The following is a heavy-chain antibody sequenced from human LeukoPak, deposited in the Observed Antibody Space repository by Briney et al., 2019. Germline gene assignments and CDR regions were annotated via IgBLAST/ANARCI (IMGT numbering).Heavy chain of an antibody. CDR1: GGSISSYY. V-gene: IGHV4-59*01. D-gene: IGHD3-10*01. CDR2: IYYGGST. J-gene: IGHJ5*02. CDR3: ASASGGMVRGVMEFDP. Sequence: SETLSLTCTVSGGSISSYYWSRIRQPPGKGLEWIGFIYYGGSTNYNPSLKSRVTISVDTSKNHYSLKLSSVTAADTAVYYCASASGGMVRGVMEFDPWGQGTLVTVSS.